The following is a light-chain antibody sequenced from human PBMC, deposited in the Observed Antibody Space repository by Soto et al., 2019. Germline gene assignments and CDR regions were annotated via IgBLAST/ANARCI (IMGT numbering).Light chain of an antibody. CDR3: SSYTRSSTQV. J-gene: IGLJ1*01. V-gene: IGLV2-14*02. CDR2: EVT. Sequence: QSALTQPASVSGSPGQSITISCTGTSSDIGSYDLVSWYQQHPGTAPKLIIYEVTKRPSGVSTRFSGSKSGNTASLTISGLRPEDEAEYYCSSYTRSSTQVFGTGTKVTVL. CDR1: SSDIGSYDL.